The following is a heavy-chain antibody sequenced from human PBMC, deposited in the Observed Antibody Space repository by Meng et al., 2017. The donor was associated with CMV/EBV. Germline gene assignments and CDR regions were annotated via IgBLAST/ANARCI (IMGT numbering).Heavy chain of an antibody. CDR1: GFTFSDYY. D-gene: IGHD1-1*01. CDR3: ARFDGGYIGYHYYYYGMDV. Sequence: GGSLRLSCAASGFTFSDYYMSWVRQAPGKGPEWVAVISYDGSNKYYADSVKGRFTISRDNSKNTLYLQMNSLRAEDTAVYYCARFDGGYIGYHYYYYGMDVWGQGTTVTVSS. J-gene: IGHJ6*02. CDR2: ISYDGSNK. V-gene: IGHV3-30*03.